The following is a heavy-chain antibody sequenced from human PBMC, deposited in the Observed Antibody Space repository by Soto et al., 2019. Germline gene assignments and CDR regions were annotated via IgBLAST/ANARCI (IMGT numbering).Heavy chain of an antibody. CDR1: GITFSSYW. Sequence: EVQLVESGGGLVQPGGSLRLSCAASGITFSSYWMNWVRQAPGKGLEWVANIKQDGSEKNYVDSVKGRFTISRDNANNSLYLQMNSLTAEDTAVYYCARAGYSSGWRFDYWGQGTLGTVSS. D-gene: IGHD6-19*01. CDR3: ARAGYSSGWRFDY. J-gene: IGHJ4*02. V-gene: IGHV3-7*01. CDR2: IKQDGSEK.